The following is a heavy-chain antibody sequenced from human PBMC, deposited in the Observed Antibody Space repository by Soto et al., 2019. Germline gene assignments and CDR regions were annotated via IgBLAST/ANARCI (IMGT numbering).Heavy chain of an antibody. V-gene: IGHV4-59*01. CDR2: FYYSGST. Sequence: QVQLQESGPGLVKPSETLSLTCTVSGDSISSYYWSWIRQPPGKGLEWIGYFYYSGSTNYNPSLKRRVTISVNPAKKQFSLKVSSVAAADTGVDYCARSRGGYFDYWGQGTLVTVSS. J-gene: IGHJ4*02. D-gene: IGHD3-10*01. CDR3: ARSRGGYFDY. CDR1: GDSISSYY.